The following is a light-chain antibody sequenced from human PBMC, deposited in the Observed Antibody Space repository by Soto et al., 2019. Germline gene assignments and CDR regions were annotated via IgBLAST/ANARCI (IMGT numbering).Light chain of an antibody. CDR1: SSDVGGYNY. V-gene: IGLV2-14*01. CDR3: SSYSTTYTVL. Sequence: QSVLTQAASMSGSPGQSITISCTGTSSDVGGYNYVSWYQQHPDRAPKLIIYEVSNRPSGVSIRFSGSKSANTASLTISGLQAEDEADYYCSSYSTTYTVLFGGGTKLTVL. J-gene: IGLJ2*01. CDR2: EVS.